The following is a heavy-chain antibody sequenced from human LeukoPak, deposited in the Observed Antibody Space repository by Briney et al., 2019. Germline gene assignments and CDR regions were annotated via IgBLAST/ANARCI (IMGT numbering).Heavy chain of an antibody. J-gene: IGHJ5*02. CDR3: AHSPLYYDILTGYWGVWFDP. CDR1: GFSLSTSGVG. D-gene: IGHD3-9*01. Sequence: SGPTLVNPTQTLTLTRTFSGFSLSTSGVGVGWIRQPPGKALEWLAPIYWNDDKRYSPSLKSRLTITKDTSKNQVVLTMTNMDPVDTATYYCAHSPLYYDILTGYWGVWFDPWGQGTLVTVSS. V-gene: IGHV2-5*01. CDR2: IYWNDDK.